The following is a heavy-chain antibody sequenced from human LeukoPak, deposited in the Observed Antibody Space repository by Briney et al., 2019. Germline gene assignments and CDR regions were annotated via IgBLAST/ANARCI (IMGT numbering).Heavy chain of an antibody. CDR3: ARGSHWFDP. J-gene: IGHJ5*02. V-gene: IGHV4-61*02. CDR2: IYTSGST. CDR1: GGSISSSSYY. Sequence: PSETLSLTCTVSGGSISSSSYYWGWIRQPAGKGLEWIGRIYTSGSTNYNPSLKSRVTISVDTSKNQFSLKLSSVTAADTAVYYCARGSHWFDPWGQGTLVTVSS.